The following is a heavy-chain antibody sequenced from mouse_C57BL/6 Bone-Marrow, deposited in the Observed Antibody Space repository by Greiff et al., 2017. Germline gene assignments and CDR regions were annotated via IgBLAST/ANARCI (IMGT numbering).Heavy chain of an antibody. V-gene: IGHV3-8*01. CDR1: GYSITSDY. CDR2: ISYSGST. D-gene: IGHD1-1*01. J-gene: IGHJ1*03. Sequence: EVQLKESGPGLAKPSQTLSLTCSVTGYSITSDYWNWIRKFPGNKLEYMGYISYSGSTYYNPSLKSRISITRDTSKNQYYLQLNSVTTEDTATYYCARRITTVVAPSYWYFDVWGTGTTVTVSS. CDR3: ARRITTVVAPSYWYFDV.